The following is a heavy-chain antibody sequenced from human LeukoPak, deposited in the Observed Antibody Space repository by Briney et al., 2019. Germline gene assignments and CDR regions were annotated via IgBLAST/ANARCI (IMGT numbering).Heavy chain of an antibody. V-gene: IGHV3-48*03. J-gene: IGHJ6*04. CDR2: ISSSGSTI. D-gene: IGHD3-10*02. Sequence: GGSLRLSCAASGFTFSSYEMNWVRQAPGKGLEWVTYISSSGSTIYYADSVKGRFTISRDNAKNSLYLQMNSLRAEDTAVYYCAELGITMIGGVWGKGTTVTMSS. CDR3: AELGITMIGGV. CDR1: GFTFSSYE.